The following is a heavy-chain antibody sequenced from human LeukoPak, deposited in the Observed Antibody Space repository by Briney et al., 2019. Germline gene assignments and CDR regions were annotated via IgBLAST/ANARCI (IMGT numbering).Heavy chain of an antibody. CDR2: ISSSSSYI. D-gene: IGHD4-17*01. J-gene: IGHJ4*02. CDR3: ARGYGDYDFDY. CDR1: GITFSSYS. V-gene: IGHV3-21*01. Sequence: AGGSLRLSCAASGITFSSYSMNWVRQAPGKGLEWVSSISSSSSYIYYADSVKGRFTISRDNAKNSLYLQMNSLRAEDTAVYYCARGYGDYDFDYWGQGTLVTVSS.